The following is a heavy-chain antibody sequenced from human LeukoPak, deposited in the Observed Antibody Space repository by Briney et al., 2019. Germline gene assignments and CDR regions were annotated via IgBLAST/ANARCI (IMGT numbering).Heavy chain of an antibody. V-gene: IGHV3-23*01. D-gene: IGHD5/OR15-5a*01. Sequence: SGGSLRLSCAVSGFTFSSYAMIWVRQAPGRGLVWVSSIGASGDSIHYTDSVKGRFTISRDNSKNTLYLQMSSLRVEDTAVYYCAKIPDVSDYWGQGTLVTVSS. CDR2: IGASGDSI. J-gene: IGHJ4*02. CDR1: GFTFSSYA. CDR3: AKIPDVSDY.